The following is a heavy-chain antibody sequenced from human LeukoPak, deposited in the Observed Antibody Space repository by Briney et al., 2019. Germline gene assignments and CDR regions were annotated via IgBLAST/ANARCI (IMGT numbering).Heavy chain of an antibody. CDR1: GGSISSGGYY. CDR2: IYYTGST. V-gene: IGHV4-61*08. D-gene: IGHD6-13*01. J-gene: IGHJ2*01. CDR3: ASRTGYSSSWYAWYFDL. Sequence: SETLSLTCAVSGGSISSGGYYWSWIRQPPGKGLEWIGYIYYTGSTNHNPSLKSRVTISVDTSENQFSLKLNSVTAADTAVYYCASRTGYSSSWYAWYFDLWGRGTLVTVSS.